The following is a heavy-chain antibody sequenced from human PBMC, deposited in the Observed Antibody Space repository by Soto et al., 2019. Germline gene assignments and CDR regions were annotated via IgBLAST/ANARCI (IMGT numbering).Heavy chain of an antibody. V-gene: IGHV3-33*01. Sequence: QVQLVESGGGVVQPGWSLRLSCAPSGFSFSSYGMHWVRQAPGKGLEWVAVIWYDGSNTYYADSVKGRFTISRDNPSNTRYLQMNNLRAEDTAVYYCARDPYGYFYGMDVWGQGNTVAVCS. J-gene: IGHJ6*02. CDR1: GFSFSSYG. CDR2: IWYDGSNT. D-gene: IGHD2-2*03. CDR3: ARDPYGYFYGMDV.